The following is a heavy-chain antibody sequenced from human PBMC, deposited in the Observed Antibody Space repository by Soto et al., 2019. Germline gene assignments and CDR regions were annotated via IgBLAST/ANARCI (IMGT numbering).Heavy chain of an antibody. J-gene: IGHJ5*02. V-gene: IGHV3-23*01. Sequence: WGSLRLSCAASGFTFSSSAMSWVRQAPGKGLEWVSTTTTSGVYYTDSVKGRFTISRDNSKNTLYLQMNNLRVEDTAIYYCARLTSSWGRGALVT. CDR2: TTTSGV. CDR1: GFTFSSSA. CDR3: ARLTSS.